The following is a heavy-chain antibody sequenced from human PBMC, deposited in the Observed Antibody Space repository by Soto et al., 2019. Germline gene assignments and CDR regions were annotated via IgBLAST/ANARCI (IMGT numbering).Heavy chain of an antibody. CDR1: GYTLTELS. D-gene: IGHD5-12*01. Sequence: ASVKVSCKLSGYTLTELSMHWVRQAPGKGLEWMGRFDPEDGERIYAQKFQGRVTMTEDKSTGTAYMEVSSLRSEDTAVYYRATRWLRFSAFDIWGQGTRATVSS. V-gene: IGHV1-24*01. CDR3: ATRWLRFSAFDI. J-gene: IGHJ3*02. CDR2: FDPEDGER.